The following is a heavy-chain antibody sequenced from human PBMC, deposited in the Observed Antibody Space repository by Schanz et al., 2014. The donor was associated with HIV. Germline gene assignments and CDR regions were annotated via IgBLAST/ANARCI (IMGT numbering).Heavy chain of an antibody. CDR1: GFTFNNYG. CDR2: MSYDGIRK. D-gene: IGHD3-10*01. J-gene: IGHJ4*02. Sequence: QVQVVESGGGVVQPGRSLRLSCTASGFTFNNYGMQWVRQAPGKGLEWVAVMSYDGIRKNYADSVKGRFTISRDNSKNTLYLQMNSLRAEDTSVYYCARGFQGFDYWGQGTLVTVSS. V-gene: IGHV3-33*05. CDR3: ARGFQGFDY.